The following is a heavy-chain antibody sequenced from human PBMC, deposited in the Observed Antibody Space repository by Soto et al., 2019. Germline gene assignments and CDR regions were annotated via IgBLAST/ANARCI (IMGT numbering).Heavy chain of an antibody. CDR3: ASGHSYGHSRFFES. CDR2: IYYRGNP. J-gene: IGHJ4*02. V-gene: IGHV4-31*03. Sequence: SETLSLTCTVSNESISSDGYYWSWVRQHPEKGLECLGYIYYRGNPYYNPALKSRVSMSADPSKDQFSLELSSVTAADTAVYFCASGHSYGHSRFFESWGQGTLVTVSS. CDR1: NESISSDGYY. D-gene: IGHD5-18*01.